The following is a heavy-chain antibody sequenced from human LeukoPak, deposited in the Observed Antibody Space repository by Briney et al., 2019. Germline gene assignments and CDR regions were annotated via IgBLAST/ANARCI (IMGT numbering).Heavy chain of an antibody. CDR2: ISAYNGNT. Sequence: GASVKISCKASGYTFTSYGISWVRQAPGQGLEWMGWISAYNGNTNYAQKPQGRVTMTTDTSTSTAYMELRSLRSDDTAVYYCARAVAGTTLPYNWFDPWGQGTLVTVSS. CDR1: GYTFTSYG. D-gene: IGHD6-19*01. CDR3: ARAVAGTTLPYNWFDP. J-gene: IGHJ5*02. V-gene: IGHV1-18*01.